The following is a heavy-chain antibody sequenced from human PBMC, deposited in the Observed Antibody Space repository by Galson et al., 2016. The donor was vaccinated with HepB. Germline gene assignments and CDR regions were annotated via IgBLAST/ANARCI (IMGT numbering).Heavy chain of an antibody. Sequence: SLRLSCAASGFRFSSYVMSWVRQAPGKGLDWVSSINGGGGITYYADSVKGRFTISRDNSKNTVYLQMNSLRVEDTAVYYCARDPYCGGDCNSPRYFDLWGRGTLVTVSS. J-gene: IGHJ2*01. CDR3: ARDPYCGGDCNSPRYFDL. V-gene: IGHV3-23*01. D-gene: IGHD2-21*02. CDR2: INGGGGIT. CDR1: GFRFSSYV.